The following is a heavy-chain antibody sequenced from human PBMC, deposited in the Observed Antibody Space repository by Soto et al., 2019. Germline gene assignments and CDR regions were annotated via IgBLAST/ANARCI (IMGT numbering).Heavy chain of an antibody. CDR3: ARDESSSSDAFDI. D-gene: IGHD6-6*01. CDR2: INHSGST. CDR1: GGSFSGYY. Sequence: SETLSLTCAVYGGSFSGYYWSWIRQPPGKGLEWIGEINHSGSTNYNPSLKSRVTISVDTSKNQFSLKLSSVTAADTAVYYCARDESSSSDAFDIWGQGTMVTVSS. J-gene: IGHJ3*02. V-gene: IGHV4-34*01.